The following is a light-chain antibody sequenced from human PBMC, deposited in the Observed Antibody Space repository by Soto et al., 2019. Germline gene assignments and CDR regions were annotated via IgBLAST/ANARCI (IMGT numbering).Light chain of an antibody. CDR3: QQYGSSRT. CDR1: QSVSSSY. J-gene: IGKJ1*01. CDR2: GAS. V-gene: IGKV3-20*01. Sequence: EIVLTQSPGTLYLSPGERATLSCRASQSVSSSYLAWYQQKPGQAPRLLIYGASSRATGIPDRFSGSGSGTDFTFTISRPEPEDYAVYSCQQYGSSRTFGQGTKGELK.